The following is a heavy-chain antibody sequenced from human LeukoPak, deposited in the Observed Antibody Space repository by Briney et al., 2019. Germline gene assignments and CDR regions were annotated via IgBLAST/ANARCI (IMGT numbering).Heavy chain of an antibody. D-gene: IGHD3-3*01. V-gene: IGHV3-23*01. J-gene: IGHJ4*02. Sequence: GSLRLSCAASGFTFSSYAMSWVRQAPGKGLEWVSGISGSGGTTYYADSVKGRFTISRDNSKNTLYLQMNSLRAEDTAVYYCASPSWGGYYYYFDYWGQGTLVTVSS. CDR2: ISGSGGTT. CDR3: ASPSWGGYYYYFDY. CDR1: GFTFSSYA.